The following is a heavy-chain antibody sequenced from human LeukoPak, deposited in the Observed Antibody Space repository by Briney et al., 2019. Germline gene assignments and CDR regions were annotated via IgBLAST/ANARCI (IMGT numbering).Heavy chain of an antibody. CDR3: ARDRNYCSSTSCYPYYYYYYMDV. J-gene: IGHJ6*03. V-gene: IGHV3-21*01. CDR1: GFTFGDYA. D-gene: IGHD2-2*01. CDR2: ISSSSSYI. Sequence: GGSLRLSCTASGFTFGDYAMSWFRQAPGKGLEWVSSISSSSSYIYYADSVKGRFTISRDNAKNSLYLQMNSLRAEDTAVYYCARDRNYCSSTSCYPYYYYYYMDVWGKGTTVTVSS.